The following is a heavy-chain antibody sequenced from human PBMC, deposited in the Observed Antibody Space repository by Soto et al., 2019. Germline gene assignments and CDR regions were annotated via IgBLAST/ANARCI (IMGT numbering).Heavy chain of an antibody. Sequence: QVQLVQSAAEVKKPGASVKVSCKASGYTFTGYYMHWVRQAPGQGLERMGWINPNSGGTNYAQKFQGSVTMTRDTSISTAYMEMSRLRSDDTAVYYCAIPTTVTLHNYGMAVWGQGTTVTVSS. CDR2: INPNSGGT. J-gene: IGHJ6*02. V-gene: IGHV1-2*02. D-gene: IGHD4-4*01. CDR1: GYTFTGYY. CDR3: AIPTTVTLHNYGMAV.